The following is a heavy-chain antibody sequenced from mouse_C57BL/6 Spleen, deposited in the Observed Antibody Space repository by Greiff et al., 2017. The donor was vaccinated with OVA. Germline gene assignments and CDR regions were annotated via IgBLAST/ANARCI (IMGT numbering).Heavy chain of an antibody. CDR2: ISSGGDYI. CDR1: GFTFSSYA. D-gene: IGHD2-4*01. CDR3: TRRRDYDYDGYAMDY. J-gene: IGHJ4*01. Sequence: EVHLVESGEGLVKPGGSLKLSCAASGFTFSSYAMSWVRQTPEKRLEWVAYISSGGDYIYYADTVKGRFTISRDNARNTLYLQMSSLKSEDTAMYYCTRRRDYDYDGYAMDYWGQGTSVTVSS. V-gene: IGHV5S21*01.